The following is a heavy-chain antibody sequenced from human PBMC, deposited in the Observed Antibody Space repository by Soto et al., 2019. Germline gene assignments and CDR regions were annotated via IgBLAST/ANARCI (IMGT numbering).Heavy chain of an antibody. J-gene: IGHJ3*02. V-gene: IGHV5-51*01. CDR1: GYSVTSYW. Sequence: GGSLKISCKGSGYSVTSYWMGWVRQMPGKGLEWMGIIYPGDSDTRYSPSFQGQVTISADKSISTAYLQWSSLKASDTAMYYCARHPYCTNGVCYTRNAFDIWGQGTMVTVSS. D-gene: IGHD2-8*01. CDR2: IYPGDSDT. CDR3: ARHPYCTNGVCYTRNAFDI.